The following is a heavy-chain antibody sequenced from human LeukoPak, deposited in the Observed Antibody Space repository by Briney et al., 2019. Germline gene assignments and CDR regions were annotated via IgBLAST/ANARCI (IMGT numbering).Heavy chain of an antibody. CDR1: GFTFSSYR. V-gene: IGHV3-21*01. CDR2: ISSSSSYI. CDR3: ARARRGTSCLFDY. Sequence: GGSLRLSCAASGFTFSSYRMNWVRQAPGKGLEWVSSISSSSSYIYYADSVKGRFTISRDNAKNSLYLQMNSLRAEDTAVYYCARARRGTSCLFDYWGQGTLVTVSS. J-gene: IGHJ4*02. D-gene: IGHD2-2*01.